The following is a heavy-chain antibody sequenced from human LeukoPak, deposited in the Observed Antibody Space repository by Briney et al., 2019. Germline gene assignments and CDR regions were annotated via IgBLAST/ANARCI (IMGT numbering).Heavy chain of an antibody. Sequence: RSSETLSLTCTVSGGSISSSSYYWGWIRQPPGKGLEWIGSIYYSGSTYYNPSLKSRVTISVDASKNQFSLKLSSVTAADTAVYYCARDSRNWDTHDWLQYNWFDPWGQGTLVTVSS. D-gene: IGHD3-9*01. CDR3: ARDSRNWDTHDWLQYNWFDP. J-gene: IGHJ5*02. CDR1: GGSISSSSYY. V-gene: IGHV4-39*07. CDR2: IYYSGST.